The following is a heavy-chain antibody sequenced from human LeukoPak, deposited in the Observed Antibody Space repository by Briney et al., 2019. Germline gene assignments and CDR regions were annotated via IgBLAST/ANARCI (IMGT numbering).Heavy chain of an antibody. D-gene: IGHD5-24*01. V-gene: IGHV3-53*01. J-gene: IGHJ4*02. CDR3: TRDQMNY. CDR2: IFSNGDT. Sequence: PGGSLRLSCTASEFTVSRNYMLWVRHAPGKGLEWVSLIFSNGDTHYADSVKGRFTIPRDTSKNTVSLQMNSLGVEDTAMYYCTRDQMNYWGQGTLVSVSS. CDR1: EFTVSRNY.